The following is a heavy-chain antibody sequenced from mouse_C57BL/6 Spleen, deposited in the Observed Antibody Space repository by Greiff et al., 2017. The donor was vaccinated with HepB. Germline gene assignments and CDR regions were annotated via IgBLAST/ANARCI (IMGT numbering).Heavy chain of an antibody. D-gene: IGHD2-3*01. CDR3: ARGGDGYYKGYAMDY. CDR1: GYTFTSYW. Sequence: VQLQQPGAELVKPGASVKLSCKASGYTFTSYWMHWVKQRPGQGLEWIGMIHPNSGSTNYNEKFKSKATLTVDKSSSTAYMQLSSLTSEDSAVYYCARGGDGYYKGYAMDYWGQGTSVTVSS. J-gene: IGHJ4*01. V-gene: IGHV1-64*01. CDR2: IHPNSGST.